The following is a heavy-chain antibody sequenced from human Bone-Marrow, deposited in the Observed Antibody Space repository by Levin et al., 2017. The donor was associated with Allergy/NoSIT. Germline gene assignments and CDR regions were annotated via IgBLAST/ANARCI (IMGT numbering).Heavy chain of an antibody. CDR2: INPNSGGT. CDR1: GYTFTGYY. D-gene: IGHD2-2*02. J-gene: IGHJ4*02. CDR3: ARVVPATAILDY. V-gene: IGHV1-2*02. Sequence: ASVKVSCKASGYTFTGYYMHWVRQAPGQGLEWMGWINPNSGGTNYAQKFQGRVTMTRDTSISTAYMELSRLRSDDTAVYYCARVVPATAILDYWGQGTLVTVSS.